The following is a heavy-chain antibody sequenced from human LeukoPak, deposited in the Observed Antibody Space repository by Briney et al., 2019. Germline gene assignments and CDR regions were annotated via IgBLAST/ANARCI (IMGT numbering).Heavy chain of an antibody. CDR3: ARDLSLSSSWSVTFDY. D-gene: IGHD6-13*01. Sequence: GASVKVSCKASGYTFINSYMHWVRQAPGQGPEWMGIINPNGGSTNYAQKFQGRVTMTRDTSTSTVYMELSSLRFEDTAIYYCARDLSLSSSWSVTFDYWGQGTLVTVSS. V-gene: IGHV1-46*01. CDR1: GYTFINSY. J-gene: IGHJ4*02. CDR2: INPNGGST.